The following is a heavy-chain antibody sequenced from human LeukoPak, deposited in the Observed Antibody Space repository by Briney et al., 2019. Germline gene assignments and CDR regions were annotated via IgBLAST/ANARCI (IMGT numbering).Heavy chain of an antibody. Sequence: SETLSLTCTVSGGSISSYYWSWIRQPPGKGLEWIGYIYYSGSTNYNPSLKSRVTISVDTSKNQFSLKLSSVTAADTAVYYCARDYDFWSGSAMGYWGQGTLVTVSS. CDR1: GGSISSYY. J-gene: IGHJ4*02. D-gene: IGHD3-3*01. CDR2: IYYSGST. V-gene: IGHV4-59*01. CDR3: ARDYDFWSGSAMGY.